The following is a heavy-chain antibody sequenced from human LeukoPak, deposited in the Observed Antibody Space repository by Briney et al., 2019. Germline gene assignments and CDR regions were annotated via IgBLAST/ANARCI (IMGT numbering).Heavy chain of an antibody. Sequence: PSETLSLTCAVYGGSFSGYYWSWIRQPPGKGLEWIGEINHSGSTNYNPSLKSRVTISVDTSKNQFSLKLSSVTAADTAVYYCARRSYYYGSGAPKRYFDYWGQGTLVTVSS. CDR2: INHSGST. D-gene: IGHD3-10*01. CDR1: GGSFSGYY. V-gene: IGHV4-34*01. CDR3: ARRSYYYGSGAPKRYFDY. J-gene: IGHJ4*02.